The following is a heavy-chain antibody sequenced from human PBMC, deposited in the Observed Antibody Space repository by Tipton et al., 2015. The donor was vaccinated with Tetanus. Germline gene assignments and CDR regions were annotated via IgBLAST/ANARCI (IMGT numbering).Heavy chain of an antibody. CDR1: GFTFSSYS. D-gene: IGHD3-9*01. CDR3: ARDPPYYDILTGYSDV. CDR2: ISSSSSYI. J-gene: IGHJ6*02. V-gene: IGHV3-21*01. Sequence: SLRLSCAASGFTFSSYSMNWVRQAPGKGLEWVSSISSSSSYIYYADSVKGRFTISRDNAKNSLYLQMNSLRAEDTAVYYCARDPPYYDILTGYSDVWGQGTTVTVSS.